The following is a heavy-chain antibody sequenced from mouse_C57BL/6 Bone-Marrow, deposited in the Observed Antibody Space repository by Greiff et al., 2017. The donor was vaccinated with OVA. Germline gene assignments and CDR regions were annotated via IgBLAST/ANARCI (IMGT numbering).Heavy chain of an antibody. J-gene: IGHJ2*01. D-gene: IGHD2-4*01. CDR1: GYTFTSYW. CDR2: IYPGNSDT. Sequence: EVQRVESGTVLARPGASVKMSCKTSGYTFTSYWMHWVKQRPGQGLEWIGAIYPGNSDTSYNQKFKGKAKLTAVTSASTAYMELSSLTNADSAVYYCTRYDYDDYWGQGTTLTVSS. CDR3: TRYDYDDY. V-gene: IGHV1-5*01.